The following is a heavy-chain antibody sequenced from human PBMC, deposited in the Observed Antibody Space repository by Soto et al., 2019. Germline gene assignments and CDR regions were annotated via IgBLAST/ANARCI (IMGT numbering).Heavy chain of an antibody. Sequence: QVQLQESGPGLVKPSQTLSLTCTVSGGSISSGGYYWSWIRQHPGKGLEWIGYNYYSGSTYYNPSLKSLATISVDTSKNQFSLKLSSVTAADTAVYYCASRNADNGYYDIYAFDTWGQGPMVTVSS. J-gene: IGHJ3*02. CDR2: NYYSGST. CDR3: ASRNADNGYYDIYAFDT. D-gene: IGHD4-17*01. CDR1: GGSISSGGYY. V-gene: IGHV4-31*01.